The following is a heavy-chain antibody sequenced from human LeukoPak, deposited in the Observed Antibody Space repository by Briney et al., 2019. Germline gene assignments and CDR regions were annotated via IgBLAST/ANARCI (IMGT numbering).Heavy chain of an antibody. D-gene: IGHD2-2*01. CDR1: GFTFSSYA. Sequence: PGGSLRLSCAASGFTFSSYAMSWVRQAPGKGLEWVSAISGSGGSTYYADSVKGRFTISRDNSKNTLYLQMNSLRAEDTAVYYCASPRYCGSTSCPWGGWFDPWGQGTLVTVSS. CDR3: ASPRYCGSTSCPWGGWFDP. V-gene: IGHV3-23*01. J-gene: IGHJ5*02. CDR2: ISGSGGST.